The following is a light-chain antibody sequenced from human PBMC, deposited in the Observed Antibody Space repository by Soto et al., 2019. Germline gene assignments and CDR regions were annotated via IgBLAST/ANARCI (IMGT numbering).Light chain of an antibody. V-gene: IGLV2-11*01. CDR2: DVS. CDR3: CSYAGSYTLGV. Sequence: LTQPRSVSGSPGQSVTISCTGTSSDVGGYNYVSWYQQHPGKAPKLMIYDVSKRPSGVPDRFSGSKSGNTASLTISGLQAEDEADYYCCSYAGSYTLGVFGTGTKVTVL. CDR1: SSDVGGYNY. J-gene: IGLJ1*01.